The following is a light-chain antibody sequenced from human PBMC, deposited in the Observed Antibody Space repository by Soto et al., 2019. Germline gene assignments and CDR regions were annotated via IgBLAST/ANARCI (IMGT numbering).Light chain of an antibody. J-gene: IGLJ2*01. CDR1: SSNIGSNY. CDR2: RNN. CDR3: AAWDDSLSVHVE. Sequence: QSVLTQPPSASGTPGQRVTISCSGSSSNIGSNYVYWYQQLPGTAPKLLIYRNNQRPSGVPDRFSGSKSGTSASLAISGLRSEDEADYYCAAWDDSLSVHVEFGGGTKLTVL. V-gene: IGLV1-47*01.